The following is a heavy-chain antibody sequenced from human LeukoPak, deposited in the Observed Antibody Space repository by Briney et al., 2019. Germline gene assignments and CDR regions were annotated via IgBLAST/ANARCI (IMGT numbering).Heavy chain of an antibody. Sequence: ASVKVSCKASGGTSSSYAFHWVRQAPGQGLEWMGWISAYNGNTNYAQKLQGRVTMTTDTSTSTAYMELRSLRSDDTAVYYCARGTVVNFDYWGQGTLVTVSS. CDR2: ISAYNGNT. CDR3: ARGTVVNFDY. D-gene: IGHD3-22*01. CDR1: GGTSSSYA. J-gene: IGHJ4*02. V-gene: IGHV1-18*01.